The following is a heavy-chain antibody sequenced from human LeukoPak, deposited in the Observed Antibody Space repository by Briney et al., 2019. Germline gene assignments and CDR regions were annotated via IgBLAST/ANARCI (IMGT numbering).Heavy chain of an antibody. CDR3: ARGDTSGYYYRFFDY. D-gene: IGHD3-22*01. CDR1: GFTFSSYW. J-gene: IGHJ4*02. Sequence: GGSLRLSCAASGFTFSSYWMSWVRQAPGKGLEWVANIKQDGSGIYYVDSVEGRFTISRDNAKNSLYLQMNSLRAEDMAVYYCARGDTSGYYYRFFDYWGQGTLVTVSS. V-gene: IGHV3-7*01. CDR2: IKQDGSGI.